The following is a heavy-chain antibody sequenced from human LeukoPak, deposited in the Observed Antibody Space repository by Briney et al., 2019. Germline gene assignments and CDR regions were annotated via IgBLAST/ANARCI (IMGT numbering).Heavy chain of an antibody. CDR3: AREYYDSSGYYPNYFDY. D-gene: IGHD3-22*01. CDR1: GGSISSHY. Sequence: SETLSLTCTVAGGSISSHYWSWVRQPPGKGLEWVGYIYYSGSTNYNPSLKSRVTISVDTSKNQCSLKLSSVTAADTAVYYCAREYYDSSGYYPNYFDYWGQGTLVTVSS. CDR2: IYYSGST. J-gene: IGHJ4*02. V-gene: IGHV4-59*11.